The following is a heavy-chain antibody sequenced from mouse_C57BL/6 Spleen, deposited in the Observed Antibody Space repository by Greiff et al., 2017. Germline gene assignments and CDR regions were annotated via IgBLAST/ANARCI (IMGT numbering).Heavy chain of an antibody. J-gene: IGHJ2*01. CDR2: INPNNGGT. CDR1: GYTFTDYY. CDR3: ANAFDY. Sequence: VQLQQSGPELVKPGASVKISCKASGYTFTDYYMNWVKQSHGKSLEWIGDINPNNGGTSYNQKFKGKATLTVDKSSSTAYMELRSLTSEASAVYYCANAFDYWGQGTTLTVSS. V-gene: IGHV1-26*01.